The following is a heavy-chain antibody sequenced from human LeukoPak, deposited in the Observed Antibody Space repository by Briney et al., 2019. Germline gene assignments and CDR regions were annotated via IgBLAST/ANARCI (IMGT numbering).Heavy chain of an antibody. CDR1: GGTFSSYA. CDR2: IVPILGTA. CDR3: ARAGYCGGDCYSGAFDI. D-gene: IGHD2-21*02. Sequence: SVKVSCKASGGTFSSYAISWVRQAPGQGLEWMGGIVPILGTANYAQKFQGRVTITTDESTSTAYMELSSLRSEDTAVYYCARAGYCGGDCYSGAFDIWGQGTMVTVSS. J-gene: IGHJ3*02. V-gene: IGHV1-69*05.